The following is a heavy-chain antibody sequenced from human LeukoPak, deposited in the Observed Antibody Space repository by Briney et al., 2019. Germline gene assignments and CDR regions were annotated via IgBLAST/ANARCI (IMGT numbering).Heavy chain of an antibody. CDR2: INHSGST. CDR1: GGSFCGYY. D-gene: IGHD3-22*01. CDR3: AITYYDSSGYYFDY. Sequence: SETLSLTCAVYGGSFCGYYWSWIRQPPGKGLEWIGEINHSGSTNYNPSLKSRVTISVDTSKNQFSLKLSSVTAADTAVYYCAITYYDSSGYYFDYWGQGTLVTVSS. J-gene: IGHJ4*02. V-gene: IGHV4-34*01.